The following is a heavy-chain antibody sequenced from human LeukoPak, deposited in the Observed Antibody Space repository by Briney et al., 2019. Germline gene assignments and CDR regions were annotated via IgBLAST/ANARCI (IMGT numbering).Heavy chain of an antibody. V-gene: IGHV3-48*03. Sequence: GGSLRLSCAASGFTFSSYEMNWVRQAPGKGLEWVSYISSSGSTIYYADSVKGRFTISRGNAKNSLYLQMNSLRAEDTAVYYCARHRTASDYWGQGTLVTVSS. J-gene: IGHJ4*02. CDR2: ISSSGSTI. D-gene: IGHD3-16*02. CDR1: GFTFSSYE. CDR3: ARHRTASDY.